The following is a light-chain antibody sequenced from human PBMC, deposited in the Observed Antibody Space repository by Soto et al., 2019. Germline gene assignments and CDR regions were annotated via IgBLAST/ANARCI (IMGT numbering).Light chain of an antibody. J-gene: IGKJ1*01. Sequence: EIVLTQSPGTLSLSSGERATLSWLASRSVSATLAWYQLKPGQAPRLLIYGASTRATGIPARFSGSGSGTEFTLTISSLQSEDFAVYYCQQYNNWPPWTFGQGTKVDI. V-gene: IGKV3-15*01. CDR1: RSVSAT. CDR3: QQYNNWPPWT. CDR2: GAS.